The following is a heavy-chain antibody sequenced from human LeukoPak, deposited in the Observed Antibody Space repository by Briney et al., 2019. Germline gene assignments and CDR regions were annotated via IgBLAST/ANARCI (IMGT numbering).Heavy chain of an antibody. CDR2: ISPGGGTT. V-gene: IGHV3-23*01. J-gene: IGHJ4*02. Sequence: GGSLRLSCAVSGFAFGGEAMSWVRQSPARGLEWVASISPGGGTTYYADYVRGRFTISRDNSKNTVYVQMNSLRVEDTAVYYCAKSRSGGANWALQIFDNWGQGTLVTVSS. D-gene: IGHD1-1*01. CDR1: GFAFGGEA. CDR3: AKSRSGGANWALQIFDN.